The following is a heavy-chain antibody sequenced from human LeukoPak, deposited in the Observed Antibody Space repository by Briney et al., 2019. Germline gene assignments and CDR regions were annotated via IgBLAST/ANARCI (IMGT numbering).Heavy chain of an antibody. V-gene: IGHV3-30*02. Sequence: GGSLRLSCAASGFTFSSYGMHWVRQAPGKGLEWVAFIRYDGSNKYYADSVKGRFTISRDNSKNTLYLQMNSLRAEDTAVYYCANHYDSSVYYSGSWGRGPRVPVSS. CDR2: IRYDGSNK. D-gene: IGHD3-22*01. J-gene: IGHJ4*02. CDR1: GFTFSSYG. CDR3: ANHYDSSVYYSGS.